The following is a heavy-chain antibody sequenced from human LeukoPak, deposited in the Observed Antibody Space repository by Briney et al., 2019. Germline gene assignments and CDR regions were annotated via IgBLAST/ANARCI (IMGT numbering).Heavy chain of an antibody. CDR3: ARSAAGIAADSDAFDI. Sequence: GASVKVSCKASGYTFTSYGISWVRQAPGQGLEWMGWISAYNGNTNYAQKLQGRVTMTRDTSISTAYMELSRLRSDDTAVYYCARSAAGIAADSDAFDIWGQGTMVTVSS. D-gene: IGHD6-13*01. J-gene: IGHJ3*02. V-gene: IGHV1-18*01. CDR2: ISAYNGNT. CDR1: GYTFTSYG.